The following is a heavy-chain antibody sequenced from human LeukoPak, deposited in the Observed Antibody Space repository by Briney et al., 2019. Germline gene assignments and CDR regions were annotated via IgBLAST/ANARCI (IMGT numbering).Heavy chain of an antibody. CDR1: GGTFGSYA. D-gene: IGHD1-7*01. Sequence: GASVKVSCKASGGTFGSYAISWVRQAPGQGLEWMGGIIPIFGTANYAQKFQGRVTITTDESTSTAYMELSSLRSEDTAVYYCARGGLELRDSSWFDPWGQGTLVTVSP. V-gene: IGHV1-69*05. J-gene: IGHJ5*02. CDR2: IIPIFGTA. CDR3: ARGGLELRDSSWFDP.